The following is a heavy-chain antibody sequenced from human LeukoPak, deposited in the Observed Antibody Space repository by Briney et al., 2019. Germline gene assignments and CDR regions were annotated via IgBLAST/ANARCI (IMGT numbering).Heavy chain of an antibody. V-gene: IGHV4-34*01. Sequence: SETLSLTCAVYGGSFSGYYWSWIRQPPGKGLEWIGEINHSGSTNYNPSLKSRVTISVDTSKNQFSLKLSSVTAADTAVYYCASGYSGYDFFQLGYYYYYMDVWGKGTTVTVSS. CDR3: ASGYSGYDFFQLGYYYYYMDV. D-gene: IGHD5-12*01. CDR1: GGSFSGYY. J-gene: IGHJ6*03. CDR2: INHSGST.